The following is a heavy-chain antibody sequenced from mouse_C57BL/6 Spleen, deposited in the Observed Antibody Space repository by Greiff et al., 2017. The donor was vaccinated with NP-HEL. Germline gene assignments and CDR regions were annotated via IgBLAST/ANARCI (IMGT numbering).Heavy chain of an antibody. CDR1: GYAFSSSW. D-gene: IGHD2-3*01. CDR3: ARGYDGYYVYYFDY. J-gene: IGHJ2*01. CDR2: IYPGDGDT. V-gene: IGHV1-82*01. Sequence: VKLVESGPELVKPGASVKISCKASGYAFSSSWMNWVKQRPGKGLEWIGRIYPGDGDTNYNGKFKGKATLTADKSSSTAYMQLSSLTSEDSAVYFCARGYDGYYVYYFDYWGQGTTLTVSS.